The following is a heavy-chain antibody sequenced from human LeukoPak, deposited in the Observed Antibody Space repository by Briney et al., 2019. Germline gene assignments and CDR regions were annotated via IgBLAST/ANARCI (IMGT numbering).Heavy chain of an antibody. CDR2: ISERGGST. J-gene: IGHJ4*02. Sequence: PGGSLRLSCAASGFTFSNYHMSWIRQAPGKGLEWVSGISERGGSTNYADSVKGRFIISRDTSKNTVYLQMNSLRVEDTAVYFCAKRGIVIRAVIIIGFHKEAYYFDYWGQGILVTVSS. CDR1: GFTFSNYH. D-gene: IGHD3-10*01. CDR3: AKRGIVIRAVIIIGFHKEAYYFDY. V-gene: IGHV3-23*01.